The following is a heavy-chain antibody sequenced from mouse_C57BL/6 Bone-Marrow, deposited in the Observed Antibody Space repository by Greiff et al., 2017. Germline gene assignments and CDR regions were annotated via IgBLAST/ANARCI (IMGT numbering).Heavy chain of an antibody. V-gene: IGHV1-81*01. J-gene: IGHJ2*01. D-gene: IGHD2-3*01. CDR2: IYPRSGNT. CDR3: AGEGWVLRGGYYLDY. CDR1: GYTFTSYG. Sequence: VQLQQSGAELARPGASVKLSCKASGYTFTSYGISWVKQRPGQGLEWIGEIYPRSGNTYYNEKFKGKATLTADKSSSTAYMELRSLTSADSAVLFCAGEGWVLRGGYYLDYWGQGTTLTVSS.